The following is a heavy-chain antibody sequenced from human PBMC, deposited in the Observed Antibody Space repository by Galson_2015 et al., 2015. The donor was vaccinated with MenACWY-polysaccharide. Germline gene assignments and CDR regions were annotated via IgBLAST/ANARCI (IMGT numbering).Heavy chain of an antibody. D-gene: IGHD1-7*01. CDR1: GFIFSNYW. CDR2: INTDGSVT. Sequence: SLRLACAASGFIFSNYWMHWVRQAPGKGLVWVSRINTDGSVTSYADSVKGRFTISRDNAKNRLLLQMNSLSVDDTAVYYCAKDQRWNLPDYWGQGILITVSS. J-gene: IGHJ4*02. CDR3: AKDQRWNLPDY. V-gene: IGHV3-74*01.